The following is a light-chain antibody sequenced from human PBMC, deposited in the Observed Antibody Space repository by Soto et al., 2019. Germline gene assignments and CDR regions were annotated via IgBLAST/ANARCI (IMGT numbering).Light chain of an antibody. V-gene: IGKV3-20*01. CDR1: QSVSSSY. Sequence: EIVLTQSPGTLSLSPGERATLSCRASQSVSSSYLAWYQQKPGQAPRLLIYGASSRATGIPDRFSGSGSGTDITLTISRLEPEDFAVYYCQQYGSSTWTFGHGTKVDIK. J-gene: IGKJ1*01. CDR2: GAS. CDR3: QQYGSSTWT.